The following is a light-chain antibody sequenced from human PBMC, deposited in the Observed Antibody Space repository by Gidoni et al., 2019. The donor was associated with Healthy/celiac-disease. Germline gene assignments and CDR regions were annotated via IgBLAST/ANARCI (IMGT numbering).Light chain of an antibody. Sequence: GSPGQSITISCTGTSSDVGGYNYVSWYQQHPGKAPKLMIYDVSNRPSGVSNRFSGSKSGNTASLTISGLQAEDEADYYCSSYTSSSTLVFGGGTKLTVL. CDR1: SSDVGGYNY. CDR2: DVS. V-gene: IGLV2-14*04. CDR3: SSYTSSSTLV. J-gene: IGLJ2*01.